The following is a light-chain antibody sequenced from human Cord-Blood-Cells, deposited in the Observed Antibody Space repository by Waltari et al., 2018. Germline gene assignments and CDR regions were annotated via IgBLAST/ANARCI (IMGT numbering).Light chain of an antibody. CDR2: GAS. CDR1: QSVSSN. CDR3: QQYNNWPPLT. Sequence: EIVMTQSPATLSVSPGERDTRSCRASQSVSSNLAWYQQKPGQAPRLLIYGASTRATGIPASFSGSGSGTEFTLTISSLQSEDFAVYYCQQYNNWPPLTFGGGTKVEIK. J-gene: IGKJ4*01. V-gene: IGKV3D-15*01.